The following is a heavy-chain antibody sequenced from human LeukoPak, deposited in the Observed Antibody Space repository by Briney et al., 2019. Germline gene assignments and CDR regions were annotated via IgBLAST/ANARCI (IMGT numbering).Heavy chain of an antibody. V-gene: IGHV4-61*02. D-gene: IGHD1-7*01. CDR3: ARVDMALLFDY. CDR2: IYTSGST. J-gene: IGHJ4*02. Sequence: SETLSLTCTVSGGSISSGSYYWSWIRQPAGKGLEWIGRIYTSGSTNYNPSLKSRVTISVDTSKNQFSLKLSSVTAADTAVYYCARVDMALLFDYWGQGTLVTVSS. CDR1: GGSISSGSYY.